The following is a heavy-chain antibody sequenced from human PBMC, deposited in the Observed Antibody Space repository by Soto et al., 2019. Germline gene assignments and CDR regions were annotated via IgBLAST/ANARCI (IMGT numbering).Heavy chain of an antibody. Sequence: SETLSLTCTVSGGSISSYYWSWLRQPPGKGLEWIGYIYYSGSTNYNPSLKSRVTISVDTSKNQFSLKLTSVTAADTAVYYCARDNGYSYGYNLDHWGQGTLVTVSS. D-gene: IGHD5-18*01. CDR1: GGSISSYY. V-gene: IGHV4-59*01. CDR3: ARDNGYSYGYNLDH. CDR2: IYYSGST. J-gene: IGHJ4*02.